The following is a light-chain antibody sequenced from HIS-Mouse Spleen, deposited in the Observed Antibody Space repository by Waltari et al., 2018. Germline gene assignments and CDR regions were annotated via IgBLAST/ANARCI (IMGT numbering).Light chain of an antibody. J-gene: IGLJ1*01. Sequence: QSALTQPASVSGSPGQSITVSCTGTSSAVGGYNYVSWYQHHQGKAPKLMIYEFSNRPSGVSNRFSGSKSGNTASLTISGLQAEDEADYYCSSYTSSSTLLYVFGTGTKVTVL. V-gene: IGLV2-14*01. CDR1: SSAVGGYNY. CDR3: SSYTSSSTLLYV. CDR2: EFS.